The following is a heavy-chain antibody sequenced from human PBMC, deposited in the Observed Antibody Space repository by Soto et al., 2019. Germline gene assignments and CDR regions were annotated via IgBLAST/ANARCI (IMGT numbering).Heavy chain of an antibody. D-gene: IGHD3-16*02. CDR3: AIGLPEITFGGVIVSDYYYMDV. V-gene: IGHV4-4*02. CDR2: IYHNGST. Sequence: SETLSLTCAVSSGSISSSNWWSWVRQPPGKGLEWIGEIYHNGSTNYNPSLKSRVTISVDKSKNQFSLKLSSVTAADTAVYYCAIGLPEITFGGVIVSDYYYMDVWGKGTTVTVSS. CDR1: SGSISSSNW. J-gene: IGHJ6*03.